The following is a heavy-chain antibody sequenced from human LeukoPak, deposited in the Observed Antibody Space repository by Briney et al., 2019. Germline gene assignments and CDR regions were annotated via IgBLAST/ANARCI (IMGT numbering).Heavy chain of an antibody. CDR2: IKPKTDGETT. CDR1: GFTFSSYA. CDR3: ITPLPYSAQ. D-gene: IGHD2-21*01. J-gene: IGHJ4*02. Sequence: GALRLSCAASGFTFSSYAMNWVRQAPGKGLEWVGRIKPKTDGETTEYAAPVKDRFSISRDDSKSMMYLQMNSLKTEDTAVYYCITPLPYSAQGGQGTLVTVSS. V-gene: IGHV3-15*07.